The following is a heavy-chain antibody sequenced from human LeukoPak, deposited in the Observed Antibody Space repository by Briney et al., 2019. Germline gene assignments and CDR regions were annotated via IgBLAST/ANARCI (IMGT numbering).Heavy chain of an antibody. D-gene: IGHD3-10*01. J-gene: IGHJ2*01. CDR2: IYSGGST. CDR1: GFTDSSNY. V-gene: IGHV3-53*01. CDR3: ARRKNGSRSGSGRSSYWYFDL. Sequence: PGGSLRLSCAASGFTDSSNYMSWVRQAPGKGLEWVSVIYSGGSTYYADSVKGRFTISRDNSKNTLYLQMNSLRAEDTAVYYCARRKNGSRSGSGRSSYWYFDLWGRGTLITVSS.